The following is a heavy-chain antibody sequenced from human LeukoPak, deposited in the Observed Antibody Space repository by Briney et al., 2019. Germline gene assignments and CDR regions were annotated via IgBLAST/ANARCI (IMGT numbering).Heavy chain of an antibody. CDR2: IYPGDSDT. CDR3: ARCQDGITMVRGAHNWFDP. CDR1: GYSFTSYW. D-gene: IGHD3-10*01. Sequence: SGESLKISCKGSGYSFTSYWIGWVRQMPGKGLEWMGIIYPGDSDTRYSPSFQGQVTISADKSISTAYLQWSSLKASDTAMYYCARCQDGITMVRGAHNWFDPWGQGTLVTVSS. J-gene: IGHJ5*02. V-gene: IGHV5-51*01.